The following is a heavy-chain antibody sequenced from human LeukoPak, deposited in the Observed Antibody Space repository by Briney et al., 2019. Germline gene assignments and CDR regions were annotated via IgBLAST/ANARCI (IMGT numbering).Heavy chain of an antibody. CDR1: GYTSSDYG. V-gene: IGHV1-18*01. J-gene: IGHJ5*02. D-gene: IGHD1-1*01. CDR3: ARDVPGSIGTTARFDP. CDR2: ISTNNGNT. Sequence: VASVKVSCKSSGYTSSDYGISWMRQAPGQGLEWMGWISTNNGNTDYAQQFRGRVTMTTDTSTSTAYMELRSLKSDDTAVYYCARDVPGSIGTTARFDPWGQGTLVTVSS.